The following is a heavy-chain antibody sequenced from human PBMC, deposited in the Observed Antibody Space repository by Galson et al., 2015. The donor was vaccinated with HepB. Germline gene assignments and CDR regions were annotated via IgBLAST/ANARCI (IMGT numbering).Heavy chain of an antibody. CDR1: GYTFTSYG. J-gene: IGHJ4*02. CDR2: ISAYNGNT. CDR3: AREGCSGGSCRGYFDY. Sequence: SVKVSCKASGYTFTSYGISWVRQAPGQGLEWMGWISAYNGNTNYAQKLQGRVTMTTDTSASTAYMELRSLRSDGTAVYYCAREGCSGGSCRGYFDYWGQGTLVTVSS. D-gene: IGHD2-15*01. V-gene: IGHV1-18*04.